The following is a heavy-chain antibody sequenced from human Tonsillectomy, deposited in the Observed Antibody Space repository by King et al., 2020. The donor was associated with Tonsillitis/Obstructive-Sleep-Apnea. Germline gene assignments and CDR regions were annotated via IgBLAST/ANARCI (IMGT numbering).Heavy chain of an antibody. CDR3: AGKSGSYYYYYMDV. D-gene: IGHD1-26*01. CDR1: GGTFSNSA. V-gene: IGHV1-69*01. J-gene: IGHJ6*03. CDR2: IIPMFGAA. Sequence: EQLVQSGAEVKKPGSSVKVSCKASGGTFSNSAISWVRQAPGQGLEWMGGIIPMFGAANYAQKFQGRVTITADESTNTAYMELSSLRSEDTAVYYCAGKSGSYYYYYMDVWGKGTTVTVSS.